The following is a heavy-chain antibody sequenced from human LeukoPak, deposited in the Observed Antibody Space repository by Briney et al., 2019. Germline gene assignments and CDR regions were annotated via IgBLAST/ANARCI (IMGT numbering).Heavy chain of an antibody. CDR1: GGSISSGGYY. V-gene: IGHV4-31*03. D-gene: IGHD3-10*01. CDR3: ARGGYGSGSYVFDY. CDR2: IYYSGST. J-gene: IGHJ4*02. Sequence: PSETLSLTCTVSGGSISSGGYYWGWIRQHPGKGLEWIGYIYYSGSTYYNPSLKSRVTISVDTSKNQFSLKLSSVTAADTAVYYCARGGYGSGSYVFDYWGQGTLVTVSS.